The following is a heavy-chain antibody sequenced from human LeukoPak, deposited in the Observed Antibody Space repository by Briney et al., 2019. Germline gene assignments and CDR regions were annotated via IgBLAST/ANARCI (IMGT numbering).Heavy chain of an antibody. CDR2: IYRSEDT. CDR1: GGSISSSDW. J-gene: IGHJ4*02. V-gene: IGHV4-4*02. D-gene: IGHD2-2*01. CDR3: ARDPHCSSSDCPYDY. Sequence: PGGSLRLSCAVSGGSISSSDWWSWVRQPPGRGLEWIGYIYRSEDTSYNPSLESRVTMSVDKSKNQFSLKLSSVTAADTAVYYCARDPHCSSSDCPYDYWGQGTLVIVSS.